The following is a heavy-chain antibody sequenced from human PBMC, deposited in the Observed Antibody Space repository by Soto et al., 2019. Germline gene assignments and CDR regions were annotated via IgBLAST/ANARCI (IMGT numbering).Heavy chain of an antibody. CDR2: ISGSGDTT. Sequence: EVQLLESGGGLVQPGGSLRLSCAGSGFTFSSYAMSWVCQAPGKGLEWVSAISGSGDTTYYADSVKGRFTISRDNSKNTLYLQMNSLRVEDTAVYYCAKDMKYNWNDDDYWGHGILVTVSS. D-gene: IGHD1-20*01. CDR1: GFTFSSYA. CDR3: AKDMKYNWNDDDY. V-gene: IGHV3-23*01. J-gene: IGHJ4*01.